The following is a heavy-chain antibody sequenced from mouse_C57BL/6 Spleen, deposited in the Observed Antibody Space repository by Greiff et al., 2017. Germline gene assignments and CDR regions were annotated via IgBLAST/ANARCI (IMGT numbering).Heavy chain of an antibody. CDR1: GYAFSSSW. CDR2: IYPGDGDT. J-gene: IGHJ1*03. V-gene: IGHV1-82*01. CDR3: GRGVERYFDV. D-gene: IGHD1-1*02. Sequence: LVESGPELVKPGASVKISCKASGYAFSSSWMNWVKQRPGKGLEWIGRIYPGDGDTNYNGKFKGKATLTAAKSSSTAYMQLGSLTSEDSAVYFCGRGVERYFDVWGTGTTVTVSS.